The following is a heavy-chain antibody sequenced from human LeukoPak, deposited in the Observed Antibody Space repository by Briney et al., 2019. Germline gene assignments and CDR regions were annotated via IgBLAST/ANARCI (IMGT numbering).Heavy chain of an antibody. V-gene: IGHV3-21*01. J-gene: IGHJ4*02. CDR3: ARDPTTVTSGYFDY. CDR1: GFTFSSYS. Sequence: GGSLRLSCAASGFTFSSYSMNWVRQAPGKGLEWVSSISSSSSYIYYADSVKGRFTIPRDNAKNSLYLQMNSLRAEDTAVYYCARDPTTVTSGYFDYWGQGTLVTVSS. D-gene: IGHD4-17*01. CDR2: ISSSSSYI.